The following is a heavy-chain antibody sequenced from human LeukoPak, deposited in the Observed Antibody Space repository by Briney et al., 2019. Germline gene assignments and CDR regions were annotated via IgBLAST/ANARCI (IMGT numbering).Heavy chain of an antibody. J-gene: IGHJ4*02. V-gene: IGHV4-59*08. D-gene: IGHD3-16*02. CDR1: GGSLSSYY. CDR2: INYSGSA. CDR3: AKVLRLGELSFDY. Sequence: SETLSLTCTVSGGSLSSYYFSWIRQSPGKGLEWIAYINYSGSASYNPSLKSRVTMSVDTSKQFSLSLSSVTAADTAVYYCAKVLRLGELSFDYWGQGTLVTVSS.